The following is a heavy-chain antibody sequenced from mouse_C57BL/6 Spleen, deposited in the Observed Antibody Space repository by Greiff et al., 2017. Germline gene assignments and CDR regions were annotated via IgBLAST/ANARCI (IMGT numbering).Heavy chain of an antibody. CDR2: IYPRDGST. V-gene: IGHV1-85*01. CDR3: AKDSYGSQGD. D-gene: IGHD1-1*01. Sequence: VQLQQSGPELVKPGASVKLSCKASGYTFTSYDINWVKQRPGQGLEWIGWIYPRDGSTKYNEKFKGKATLTVDTSSSTAYMELHSLTSADYAVYFSAKDSYGSQGDWGKGTTLTVSS. CDR1: GYTFTSYD. J-gene: IGHJ2*01.